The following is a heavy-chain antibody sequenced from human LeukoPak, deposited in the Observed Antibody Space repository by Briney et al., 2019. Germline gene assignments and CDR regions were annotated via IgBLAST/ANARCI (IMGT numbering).Heavy chain of an antibody. CDR1: GGSISRYY. D-gene: IGHD3-22*01. V-gene: IGHV4-4*07. CDR3: ARSGYYWYFDL. J-gene: IGHJ2*01. Sequence: SETLSLTCTVSGGSISRYYWSWIRQPAGKGLEWIGRIYTSGSTNYNPSLKSRVTISVATSKNQFSLKLSSVTAADTAVYYCARSGYYWYFDLWGRGTLVTVSS. CDR2: IYTSGST.